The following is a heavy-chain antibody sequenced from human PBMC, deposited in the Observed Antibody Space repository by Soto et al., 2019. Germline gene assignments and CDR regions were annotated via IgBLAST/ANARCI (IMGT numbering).Heavy chain of an antibody. D-gene: IGHD2-21*01. CDR1: GFTFRNFV. J-gene: IGHJ4*02. CDR3: AQDRGWGVVSPSHDY. CDR2: IRATGGQT. Sequence: EVQLLESGGGMVQPGGSLRLSCAASGFTFRNFVMSWVRQAPGKGLEWVSAIRATGGQTFYADSVKGRFTISRHNSKNMLYLQINSLRDEDTALYFCAQDRGWGVVSPSHDYWGQGTLVTVSS. V-gene: IGHV3-23*01.